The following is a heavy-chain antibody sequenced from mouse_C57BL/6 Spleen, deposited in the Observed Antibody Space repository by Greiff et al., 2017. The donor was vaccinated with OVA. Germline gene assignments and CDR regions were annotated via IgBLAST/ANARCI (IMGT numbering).Heavy chain of an antibody. Sequence: EVKLMESGGGLVQPKGSLKLSCAASGFSFNTYAMNWVRQAPGKGLEWVARIRSKSNNYATYYADSVKDRFTISRDDSESMLYLQMNNLKTEDTAMYYCVRQGWDEAYWGQGTLVTVSA. CDR3: VRQGWDEAY. J-gene: IGHJ3*01. V-gene: IGHV10-1*01. CDR2: IRSKSNNYAT. CDR1: GFSFNTYA. D-gene: IGHD4-1*01.